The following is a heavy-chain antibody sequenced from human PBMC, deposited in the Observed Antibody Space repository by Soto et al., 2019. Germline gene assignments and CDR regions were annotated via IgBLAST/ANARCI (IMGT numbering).Heavy chain of an antibody. Sequence: VQLVESGAEVKKPGSSVKVSCKASGVTFSSYAISWVRQAPGQGLEWMGGIIPIFGTANYAQKFQGRVTITADESTSTAYMELSSLRSEDTAVYYCAFLAVVTATTAEYFQHWGQGTLVTVSS. CDR1: GVTFSSYA. D-gene: IGHD2-21*02. CDR3: AFLAVVTATTAEYFQH. J-gene: IGHJ1*01. CDR2: IIPIFGTA. V-gene: IGHV1-69*01.